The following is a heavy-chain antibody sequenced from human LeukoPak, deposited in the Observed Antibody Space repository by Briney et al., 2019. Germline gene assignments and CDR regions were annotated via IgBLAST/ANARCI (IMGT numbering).Heavy chain of an antibody. V-gene: IGHV4-31*03. CDR3: ARGPSFGSSSRFDS. Sequence: LQTLSLTCTVSGGSMSSGGDYWTWIRQHPGKGLEWIGYISSRGNTYYNPSLKSRLTISLDTSKSQFSLQLNSATAADTAVYYCARGPSFGSSSRFDSWGQGTLVTVSS. CDR1: GGSMSSGGDY. J-gene: IGHJ4*02. CDR2: ISSRGNT. D-gene: IGHD6-6*01.